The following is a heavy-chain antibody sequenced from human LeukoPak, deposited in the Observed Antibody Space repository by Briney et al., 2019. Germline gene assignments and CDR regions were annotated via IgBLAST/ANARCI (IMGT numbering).Heavy chain of an antibody. Sequence: ASVKVSCKASGYTFTSYYIHWVRQAPGQRLEWMGMINPSGGSTTYAQKFQGRVTMTRDTSTSTVYMELSSLRSEDTAVYYCAREDSSSCVDWGQGTLVTVSS. J-gene: IGHJ4*02. CDR2: INPSGGST. D-gene: IGHD6-6*01. CDR1: GYTFTSYY. CDR3: AREDSSSCVD. V-gene: IGHV1-46*03.